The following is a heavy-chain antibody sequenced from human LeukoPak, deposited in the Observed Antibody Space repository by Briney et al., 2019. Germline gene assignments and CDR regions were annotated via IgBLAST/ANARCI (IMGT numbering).Heavy chain of an antibody. D-gene: IGHD6-13*01. J-gene: IGHJ6*02. CDR2: IYYSGST. CDR1: GGSISSYY. V-gene: IGHV4-59*01. Sequence: PSETLSLTCTVSGGSISSYYWSWIRQPPGKGLEWIGYIYYSGSTNYNPSLKGRVTISVDTSKNQFSLKLSSATAADTAVYYCARGKHSSSWYYYYGMDVWGQGTTVTVSS. CDR3: ARGKHSSSWYYYYGMDV.